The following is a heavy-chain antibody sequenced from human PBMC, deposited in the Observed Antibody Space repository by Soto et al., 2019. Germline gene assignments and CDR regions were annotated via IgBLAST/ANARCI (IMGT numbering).Heavy chain of an antibody. CDR1: GLTFSKAW. D-gene: IGHD3-3*01. Sequence: EVQLVESGGGLVKPGGSLRLSCAASGLTFSKAWMSWVRQAPGKGLEWVGRIKSKTDGGTTDYAAPVKGRFTITRDDSKNTLYLQMNSLKTEYTAVYYCTTDALRFLEWLSYWGQGTLVTVSS. CDR2: IKSKTDGGTT. J-gene: IGHJ4*02. V-gene: IGHV3-15*01. CDR3: TTDALRFLEWLSY.